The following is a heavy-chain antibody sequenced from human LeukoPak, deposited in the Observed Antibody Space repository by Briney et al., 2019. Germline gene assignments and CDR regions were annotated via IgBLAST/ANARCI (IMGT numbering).Heavy chain of an antibody. CDR3: AKERRDTAMVTLRGYYFDC. J-gene: IGHJ4*02. CDR2: IIPIFGTA. D-gene: IGHD5-18*01. CDR1: GGTFSRYA. Sequence: GSSVQDSRQACGGTFSRYAISWVRQAPGQGLAWMGGIIPIFGTANNAQKFQGRVTITADKSTSTAYMELSSLRSEDTAVYYCAKERRDTAMVTLRGYYFDCWGQGTLVTVSS. V-gene: IGHV1-69*06.